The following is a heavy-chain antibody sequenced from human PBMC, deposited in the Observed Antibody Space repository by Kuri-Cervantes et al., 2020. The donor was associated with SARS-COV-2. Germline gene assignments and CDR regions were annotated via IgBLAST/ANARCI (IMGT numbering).Heavy chain of an antibody. CDR1: GFTFDDYG. J-gene: IGHJ4*02. D-gene: IGHD3-22*01. CDR2: INWNGGST. V-gene: IGHV3-20*01. CDR3: AKAGPYYYDSSGYPIDY. Sequence: GESLKISCAASGFTFDDYGMSWVRQAPGKGLEWVSGINWNGGSTGYADSVKGRFTISRDNAKNSLYLQMNSLRAEDTALYHCAKAGPYYYDSSGYPIDYWGQGTLVTVSS.